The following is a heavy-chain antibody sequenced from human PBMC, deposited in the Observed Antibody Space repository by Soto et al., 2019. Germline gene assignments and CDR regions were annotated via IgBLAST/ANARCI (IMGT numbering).Heavy chain of an antibody. CDR3: TRDYLPLTSGRAERDWFDP. V-gene: IGHV1-2*02. CDR1: GYTFTAYC. J-gene: IGHJ5*02. Sequence: GASVKVSCKASGYTFTAYCIHWVRQAPGQGLEWMGWINPDGGATNYAQKFQGRVTMTRDTSISTAYMDLTSLTSDDTAVYYCTRDYLPLTSGRAERDWFDPWGQGTLVTVSS. CDR2: INPDGGAT. D-gene: IGHD3-10*01.